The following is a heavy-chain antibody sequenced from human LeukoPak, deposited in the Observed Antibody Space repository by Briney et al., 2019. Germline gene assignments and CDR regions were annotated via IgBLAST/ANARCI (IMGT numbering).Heavy chain of an antibody. Sequence: ETLSLTCAVYGGSFSGYYWSWIRQAPGKGLEWVSSINILSNYIYYADSVKGRFTISRDNAKNSLYLQMNSLRAEDTAVYYCARDSHSSSWYSEFDYWGQGTLVTVSS. CDR1: GGSFSGYY. V-gene: IGHV3-21*01. CDR3: ARDSHSSSWYSEFDY. CDR2: INILSNYI. J-gene: IGHJ4*02. D-gene: IGHD6-13*01.